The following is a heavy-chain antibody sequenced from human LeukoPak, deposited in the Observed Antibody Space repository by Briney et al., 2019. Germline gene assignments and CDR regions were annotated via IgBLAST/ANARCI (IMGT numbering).Heavy chain of an antibody. J-gene: IGHJ5*02. V-gene: IGHV1-69*13. CDR2: VIPISGGA. Sequence: SVKVSCQVSGDNLSNFAVSWVRQAPGQGLEWMGGVIPISGGATYAQTFRDRVTFTADESTNIAYMELRSLSSDDTAVYFCARDREITTRPGGWFDPWGQGTLVTVSS. CDR3: ARDREITTRPGGWFDP. CDR1: GDNLSNFA. D-gene: IGHD6-6*01.